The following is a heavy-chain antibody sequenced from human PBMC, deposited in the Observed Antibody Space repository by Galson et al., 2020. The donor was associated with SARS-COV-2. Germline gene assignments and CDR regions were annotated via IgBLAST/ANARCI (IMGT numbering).Heavy chain of an antibody. CDR3: ARELDLPYCGGDCYFPLDY. CDR2: INTNTGNP. Sequence: ASVKVSCKASGYTFTSYAMNWVRQAPGQGLEWMGWINTNTGNPTYAQGFTGRFVFSLDTSVSTAYLQISSLKAEDTAVYYCARELDLPYCGGDCYFPLDYWGQGTLVTVSS. V-gene: IGHV7-4-1*02. D-gene: IGHD2-21*02. J-gene: IGHJ4*02. CDR1: GYTFTSYA.